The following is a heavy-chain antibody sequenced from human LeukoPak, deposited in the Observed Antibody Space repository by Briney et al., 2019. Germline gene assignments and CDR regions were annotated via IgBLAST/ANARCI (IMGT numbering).Heavy chain of an antibody. CDR2: INPNSGGT. V-gene: IGHV1-2*02. J-gene: IGHJ4*02. CDR3: ARDLSPSHMVAAIVAY. D-gene: IGHD5-12*01. Sequence: ASVKASCKASGYTFTGYYIHWVRQAPGQGLEWMGWINPNSGGTNYAQKFQGRVTMTRDTSIDTAYMELSGLRSDDTAMFYCARDLSPSHMVAAIVAYWGQGTLVTVSS. CDR1: GYTFTGYY.